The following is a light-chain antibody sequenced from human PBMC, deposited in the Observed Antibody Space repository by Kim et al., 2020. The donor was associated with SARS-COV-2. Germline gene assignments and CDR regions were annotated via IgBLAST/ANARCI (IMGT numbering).Light chain of an antibody. Sequence: QSVLTQTPSASGAPGQRVTISCSGSYSNVGSHSVSWYQQFPGATPSLLIYSDYQRPSGVPDRFSGFKSGATASLAISGLQSQDEAEYFCATWDVGLDSHVFGTGTKVTVL. CDR1: YSNVGSHS. CDR3: ATWDVGLDSHV. CDR2: SDY. J-gene: IGLJ1*01. V-gene: IGLV1-44*01.